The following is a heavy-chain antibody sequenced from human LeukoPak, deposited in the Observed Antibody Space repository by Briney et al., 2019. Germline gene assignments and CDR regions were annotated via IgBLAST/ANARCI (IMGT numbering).Heavy chain of an antibody. V-gene: IGHV3-64*01. CDR2: ISSNGGST. Sequence: GGSLRRSCAASGFTFSSYAMHWVRQAPGKGLEYVSAISSNGGSTYYANSVKGRFTISRDNSKNTLYLQMGSLRAEDMAVYYCARVYCSGGSCYYAFDIWGQGTMVTVSS. CDR1: GFTFSSYA. J-gene: IGHJ3*02. CDR3: ARVYCSGGSCYYAFDI. D-gene: IGHD2-15*01.